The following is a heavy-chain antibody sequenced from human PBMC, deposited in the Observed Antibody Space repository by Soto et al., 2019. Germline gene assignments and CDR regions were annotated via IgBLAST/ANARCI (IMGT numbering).Heavy chain of an antibody. V-gene: IGHV3-23*01. Sequence: GGSLRLSCAASGFTFSSYAMSWVRQAPGKGLEWVSAISGSVGSTYYADSVKGRFTISRDNSKNTLYLQMNSLRAEDTAVYYCAKDRATMVRGVNPHNWFDPWGQGTRVTVSS. J-gene: IGHJ5*02. CDR3: AKDRATMVRGVNPHNWFDP. CDR1: GFTFSSYA. D-gene: IGHD3-10*01. CDR2: ISGSVGST.